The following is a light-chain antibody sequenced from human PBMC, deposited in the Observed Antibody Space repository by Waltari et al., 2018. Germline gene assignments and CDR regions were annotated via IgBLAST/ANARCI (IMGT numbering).Light chain of an antibody. CDR1: QSVSTY. V-gene: IGKV3-11*01. CDR3: VQSLELPYT. CDR2: DAS. Sequence: EIVLTQSPATLSLSPGETATLSCRASQSVSTYLTWYQQKPGQAPRLLIYDASRRATGIPARFSGSGSGTDFTLTISSLEPEDFAVYYCVQSLELPYTFGQGTKLEI. J-gene: IGKJ2*01.